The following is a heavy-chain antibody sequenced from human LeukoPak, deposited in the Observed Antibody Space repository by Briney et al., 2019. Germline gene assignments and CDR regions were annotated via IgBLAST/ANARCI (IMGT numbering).Heavy chain of an antibody. Sequence: PGGSLRLSCAASGFTFSDYYRSWIRQAPGKGLEWVSYISSSGSTIYYADSVKGRFTISRDNAKNSLYLQMNSLRAEDTAVYYCARLGIVGATSFDYWGQGTLVTVSS. V-gene: IGHV3-11*04. CDR3: ARLGIVGATSFDY. D-gene: IGHD1-26*01. J-gene: IGHJ4*02. CDR1: GFTFSDYY. CDR2: ISSSGSTI.